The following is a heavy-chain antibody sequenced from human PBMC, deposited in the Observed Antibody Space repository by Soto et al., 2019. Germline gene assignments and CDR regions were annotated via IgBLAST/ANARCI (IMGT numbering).Heavy chain of an antibody. J-gene: IGHJ4*02. CDR1: GFTFDDYA. CDR3: AKDLYSGYDQPLFDY. Sequence: GGSLRLSCAASGFTFDDYAMHWVRQAPGKGLEWVSGISWNSGSIGYADSVKGRFTISRDNAKNSLYLQMNSLRAEDTALYYCAKDLYSGYDQPLFDYWGQGTLITVSS. CDR2: ISWNSGSI. V-gene: IGHV3-9*01. D-gene: IGHD5-12*01.